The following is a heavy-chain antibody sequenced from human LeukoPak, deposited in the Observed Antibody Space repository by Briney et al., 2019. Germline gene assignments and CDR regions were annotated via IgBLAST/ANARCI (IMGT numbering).Heavy chain of an antibody. D-gene: IGHD3-3*01. V-gene: IGHV4-39*01. CDR1: GNSVRSSSFY. CDR3: VSTLRFLPYRRFDY. J-gene: IGHJ4*02. Sequence: TSETLSLTCTVSGNSVRSSSFYWGWIRQPPGKGLEWIGCIYYSGSAYYNPSLKSRVTISGDASRNQFSLRLSSVTAADTAVYYCVSTLRFLPYRRFDYWGQGTLVTVSS. CDR2: IYYSGSA.